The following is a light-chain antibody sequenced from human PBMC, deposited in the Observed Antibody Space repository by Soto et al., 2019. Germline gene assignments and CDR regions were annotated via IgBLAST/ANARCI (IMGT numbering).Light chain of an antibody. CDR2: DAS. V-gene: IGKV3-11*01. CDR1: QSVSSY. CDR3: QQRSNWQEFT. Sequence: EIVLTQSPATLSLSPGERATLSCRASQSVSSYLAWYQQKPGQAPRLLIYDASNRATGIPARFSGSGSGTDFTLTISSLEPEDFAVYYCQQRSNWQEFTFGPGNKVDIK. J-gene: IGKJ3*01.